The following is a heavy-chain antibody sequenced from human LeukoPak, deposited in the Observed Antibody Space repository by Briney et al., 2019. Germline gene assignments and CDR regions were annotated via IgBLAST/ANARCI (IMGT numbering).Heavy chain of an antibody. CDR2: INPNSGGT. V-gene: IGHV1-2*02. CDR1: GYTFTGYY. Sequence: ASVKVSCKASGYTFTGYYMHWVRQAPGQGLEWMGWINPNSGGTNYAQKLQGRVTMTRDTSISTAYMELSRLRSDDTAVYYCASSSTVYYYYMDVWGKGTTVTVSS. J-gene: IGHJ6*03. D-gene: IGHD2-2*01. CDR3: ASSSTVYYYYMDV.